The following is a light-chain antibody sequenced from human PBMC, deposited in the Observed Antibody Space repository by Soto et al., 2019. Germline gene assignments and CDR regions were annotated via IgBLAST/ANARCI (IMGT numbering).Light chain of an antibody. Sequence: EIVLTQSPATLSLSPGERATLSCRASQRVTSTYLAWYQQKPGQAPSLLIYGASNRATGIPDRFSGSGSGADFTLTISRLEPEDFAVYYCQQYGSSPLTFGGGTKVDI. CDR2: GAS. V-gene: IGKV3-20*01. J-gene: IGKJ4*01. CDR1: QRVTSTY. CDR3: QQYGSSPLT.